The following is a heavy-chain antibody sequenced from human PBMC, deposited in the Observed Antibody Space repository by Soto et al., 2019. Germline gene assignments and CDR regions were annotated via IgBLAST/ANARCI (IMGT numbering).Heavy chain of an antibody. V-gene: IGHV4-59*01. CDR2: IYYSGSA. CDR1: GGSISSYY. Sequence: PSETLSLTCTVSGGSISSYYWSWIRQPPGKGLEWIGYIYYSGSANYNPSLKSRVTISVDTSKNQFSLKLSSVTAADTAVYYCARVRGDYVGGDYFDYWGQGTLVTVSS. CDR3: ARVRGDYVGGDYFDY. J-gene: IGHJ4*02. D-gene: IGHD4-17*01.